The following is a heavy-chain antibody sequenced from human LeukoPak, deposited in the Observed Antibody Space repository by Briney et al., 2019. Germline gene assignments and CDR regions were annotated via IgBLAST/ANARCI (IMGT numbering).Heavy chain of an antibody. CDR1: GGSISSGDYY. CDR3: ARGALAYDFWSGYYGTGSFDY. Sequence: SQTLSLTCTVSGGSISSGDYYWSWIRQPPGKGLEWTGYIYYSGSTYYNPSLKSRVTISVGTSKNQFSLKLSSVTAADTAVYYCARGALAYDFWSGYYGTGSFDYWGQGTLVTVSS. CDR2: IYYSGST. V-gene: IGHV4-30-4*08. D-gene: IGHD3-3*01. J-gene: IGHJ4*02.